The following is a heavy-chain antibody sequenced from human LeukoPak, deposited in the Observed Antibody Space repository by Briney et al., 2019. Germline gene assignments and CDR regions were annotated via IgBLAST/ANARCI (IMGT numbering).Heavy chain of an antibody. CDR1: GGSISSYY. Sequence: SETLPLTCTVSGGSISSYYWSWIRQPAGKGLEWIGRIYTSGSTNYNPSLKSRVTMSVDTSKNQFSLKLSSVTAADTAVYYCARVKYSSGWYGDAFDIWGQGTMVTVSS. D-gene: IGHD6-19*01. CDR3: ARVKYSSGWYGDAFDI. CDR2: IYTSGST. V-gene: IGHV4-4*07. J-gene: IGHJ3*02.